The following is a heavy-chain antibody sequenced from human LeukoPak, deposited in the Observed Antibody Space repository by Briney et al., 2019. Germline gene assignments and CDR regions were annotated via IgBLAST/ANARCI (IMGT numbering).Heavy chain of an antibody. D-gene: IGHD2/OR15-2a*01. Sequence: PGGSLRLSCAASRFTFSSYSMNWVRQAPGKGLEWVSSISSSSSYMYYADSVKGRFTISRDNAKNTLFLQMNSLRAEDTAVYYCASLQNVPSYYYYYVMDVWGQGTTVTVSS. CDR3: ASLQNVPSYYYYYVMDV. CDR2: ISSSSSYM. V-gene: IGHV3-21*01. CDR1: RFTFSSYS. J-gene: IGHJ6*02.